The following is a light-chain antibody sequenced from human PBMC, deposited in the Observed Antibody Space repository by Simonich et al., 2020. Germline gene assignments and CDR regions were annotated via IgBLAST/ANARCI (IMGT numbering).Light chain of an antibody. J-gene: IGLJ3*02. CDR3: SSYTSSSTWV. CDR1: SSHGGRYNL. Sequence: QSALTQPASVSGSPGQSITISCTGTSSHGGRYNLVSWYQQHPGKAPKLMIYEGSKRPSGVSNRFSGSKSGNTASLTLSGLQAEDEADYYCSSYTSSSTWVFGGGTKLTVL. CDR2: EGS. V-gene: IGLV2-14*02.